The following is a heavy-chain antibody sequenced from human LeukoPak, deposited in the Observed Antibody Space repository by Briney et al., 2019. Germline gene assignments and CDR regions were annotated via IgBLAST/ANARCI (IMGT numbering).Heavy chain of an antibody. CDR3: AYSAYYKYYFDY. J-gene: IGHJ4*02. Sequence: PSETLSLTCNVSGGSINSYYWSGIRQSPGKGLEWIGYIYYSGSTNYNPSLKSRVTISLDTSKNQFSLKLTSVTAADTAVYHCAYSAYYKYYFDYWGQGTLVTVSS. D-gene: IGHD3-3*01. CDR1: GGSINSYY. CDR2: IYYSGST. V-gene: IGHV4-59*01.